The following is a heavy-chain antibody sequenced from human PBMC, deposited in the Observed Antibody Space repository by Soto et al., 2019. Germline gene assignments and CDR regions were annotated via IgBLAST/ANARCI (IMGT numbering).Heavy chain of an antibody. CDR2: LYWDDAK. CDR1: GFSLTTSGVG. D-gene: IGHD3-3*01. V-gene: IGHV2-5*02. Sequence: QITLNESGPTQVKPRQTLTLTCTFSGFSLTTSGVGVGWIRQSPGTAPEWLALLYWDDAKRYSPSLKSRLTITKDTSKIQVVLTMADLDPADTATYYCAHRVLRTVFGLVTTTAIYFDFWGQGTPVAVSS. J-gene: IGHJ4*02. CDR3: AHRVLRTVFGLVTTTAIYFDF.